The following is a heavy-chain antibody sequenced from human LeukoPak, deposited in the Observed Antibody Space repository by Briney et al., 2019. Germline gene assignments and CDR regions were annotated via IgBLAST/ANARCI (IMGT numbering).Heavy chain of an antibody. Sequence: GGSLRLSCAASGFTFDDYAMHWVRQAPGKGLEWVSLISGDGGSTYYADSVEGRFTISRDNSKNSLYLQMNSLRTEDTALYYCAKDITQWLVAFGFDYWGQGTLVTVSS. CDR1: GFTFDDYA. J-gene: IGHJ4*02. V-gene: IGHV3-43*02. CDR2: ISGDGGST. D-gene: IGHD6-19*01. CDR3: AKDITQWLVAFGFDY.